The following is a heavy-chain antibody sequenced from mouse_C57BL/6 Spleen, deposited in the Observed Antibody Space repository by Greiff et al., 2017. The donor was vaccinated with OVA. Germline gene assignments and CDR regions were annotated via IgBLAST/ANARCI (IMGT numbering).Heavy chain of an antibody. D-gene: IGHD3-3*01. J-gene: IGHJ4*01. CDR2: INPSTGGT. Sequence: VQLQQSGPELVKPGASVKISCKASGYSFTGYYMNWVKQSPEKNLEWIGEINPSTGGTTYNQKFKAKATLTVDKSSSTAYMQLKSLTSKDSAVYYCARAGLEGAMDYWGQGTSVTVSS. CDR3: ARAGLEGAMDY. V-gene: IGHV1-42*01. CDR1: GYSFTGYY.